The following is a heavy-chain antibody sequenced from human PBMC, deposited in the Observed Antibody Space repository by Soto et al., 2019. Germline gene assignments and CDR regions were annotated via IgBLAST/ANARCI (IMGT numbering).Heavy chain of an antibody. V-gene: IGHV4-61*01. CDR2: IYYSGST. D-gene: IGHD3-22*01. Sequence: SETLSLTCTVSGGSVSSGSYYWSWIRQPPGKGLEWIGYIYYSGSTNYNPSLKSRVTISVDTSKNQFSLKLSSVTAADTAVYYCARGRIYYYDSSGYYPGPFDYWGQGTLVTVSS. J-gene: IGHJ4*02. CDR1: GGSVSSGSYY. CDR3: ARGRIYYYDSSGYYPGPFDY.